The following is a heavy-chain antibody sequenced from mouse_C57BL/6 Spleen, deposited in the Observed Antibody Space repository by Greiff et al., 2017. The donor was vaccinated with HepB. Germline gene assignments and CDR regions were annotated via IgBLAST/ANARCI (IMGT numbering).Heavy chain of an antibody. V-gene: IGHV1-80*01. J-gene: IGHJ3*01. CDR1: GYAFSSYW. Sequence: QVHVKQSGAELVKPGASVKISCKASGYAFSSYWMNWVKQRPGKGLEWIGQIYPGDGDTNYNGKFKGKATLTADKSSSTAYMQLSSLTSEDSAVYFCARGKYGSSLAWFAYWGQGTLVTVSA. CDR3: ARGKYGSSLAWFAY. CDR2: IYPGDGDT. D-gene: IGHD1-1*01.